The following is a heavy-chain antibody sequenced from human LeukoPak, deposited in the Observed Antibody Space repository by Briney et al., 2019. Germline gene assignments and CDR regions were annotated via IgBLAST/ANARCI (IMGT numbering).Heavy chain of an antibody. CDR1: GFGFSTHD. CDR3: VKGFHFDW. V-gene: IGHV3-23*01. CDR2: ISGSGTGT. J-gene: IGHJ4*02. Sequence: GGSLRLSCVASGFGFSTHDMSWGRQAPGKGLEWVSSISGSGTGTYYTDSVKGRFTISRDTSKNTLYMQVDNLRAEDTAVYYCVKGFHFDWWGQGTLVTVSS.